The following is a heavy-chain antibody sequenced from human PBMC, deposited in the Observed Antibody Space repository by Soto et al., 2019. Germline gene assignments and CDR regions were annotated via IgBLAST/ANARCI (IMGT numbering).Heavy chain of an antibody. CDR3: TTGSVEGV. V-gene: IGHV3-15*07. D-gene: IGHD2-15*01. J-gene: IGHJ6*02. CDR2: IKTKTHGETT. CDR1: GFTFINAW. Sequence: EVQLVESGGGLVKPGESLTLSCAASGFTFINAWMNWVRQAPGKGLEWVGRIKTKTHGETTDYAAPVKGRFTISRDDSKYTLYLQMSSLKADDTAVYYCTTGSVEGVWGQGTTVTVSS.